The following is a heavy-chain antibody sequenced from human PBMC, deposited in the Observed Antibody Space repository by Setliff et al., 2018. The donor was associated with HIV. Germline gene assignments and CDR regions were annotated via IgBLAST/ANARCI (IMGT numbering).Heavy chain of an antibody. Sequence: PGESLRLSCAASGFTFSSYSMNWVRQAPGKGLEWVSYISSSSSTIYYADSVKGRFTISRDNAKNSLYLQMNSLRAEDTAVYYCAREGIAAAGSYSYGFGQIDYWGQGTLVTVSS. V-gene: IGHV3-48*01. CDR3: AREGIAAAGSYSYGFGQIDY. J-gene: IGHJ4*02. CDR2: ISSSSSTI. D-gene: IGHD6-13*01. CDR1: GFTFSSYS.